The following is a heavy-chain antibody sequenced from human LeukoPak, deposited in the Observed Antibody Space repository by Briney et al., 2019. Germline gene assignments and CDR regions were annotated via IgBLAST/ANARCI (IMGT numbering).Heavy chain of an antibody. CDR2: ISYDGSNK. V-gene: IGHV3-30-3*01. CDR3: ASDNSQWLTPWFFDY. D-gene: IGHD6-19*01. Sequence: GGSLRLSCAASGFTFSSYAMHWVRQAPGKGLEWVAVISYDGSNKYYADSVKGRFTISRDNSKNTLYLQMNSLRAEDTAVYYCASDNSQWLTPWFFDYWGQGTLVTVSS. J-gene: IGHJ4*02. CDR1: GFTFSSYA.